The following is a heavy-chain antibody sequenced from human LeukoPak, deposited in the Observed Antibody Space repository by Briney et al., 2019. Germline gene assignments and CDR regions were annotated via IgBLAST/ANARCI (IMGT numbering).Heavy chain of an antibody. CDR2: INHSGST. CDR1: GGSFSGYY. D-gene: IGHD6-19*01. CDR3: ARQGISSGWYTTAVYYFDY. Sequence: SETLSLTCAVYGGSFSGYYWSWIRQPPGKGLEWIGEINHSGSTNYNPSLKSRVTISVDTSKNQFSLKLNSVAAADTAVYYCARQGISSGWYTTAVYYFDYWGQGTLVTVSS. J-gene: IGHJ4*02. V-gene: IGHV4-34*01.